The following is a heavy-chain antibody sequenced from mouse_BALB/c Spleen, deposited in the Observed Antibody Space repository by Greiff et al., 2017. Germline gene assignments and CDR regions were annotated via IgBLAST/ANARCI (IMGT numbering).Heavy chain of an antibody. CDR3: ARPYRYDEAWFAY. D-gene: IGHD2-14*01. CDR1: GFTFSSFG. Sequence: EVQVVESGGGLVQPGGSRKLSCAASGFTFSSFGMHWVRQAPEKGLEWVAYISSGSSTIYYADTVKGRFTISRDNPKNTLFLQMTSLRSEDTAMYDCARPYRYDEAWFAYWGQGTLVTVSA. CDR2: ISSGSSTI. V-gene: IGHV5-17*02. J-gene: IGHJ3*01.